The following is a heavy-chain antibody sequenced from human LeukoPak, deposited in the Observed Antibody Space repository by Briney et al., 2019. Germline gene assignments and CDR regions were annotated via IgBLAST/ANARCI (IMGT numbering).Heavy chain of an antibody. Sequence: GGSLRLSCAASGFSFGDFGMSWVRQAPGKGLEWVSGINWNGVGTSYIDSVKGRFTVSRDNAKNSLYLQMNSLRAEDTAVYYCARIVVVPAATGHYYYYYGMDVWGQGTTVTVSS. CDR1: GFSFGDFG. CDR2: INWNGVGT. CDR3: ARIVVVPAATGHYYYYYGMDV. D-gene: IGHD2-2*01. J-gene: IGHJ6*02. V-gene: IGHV3-20*04.